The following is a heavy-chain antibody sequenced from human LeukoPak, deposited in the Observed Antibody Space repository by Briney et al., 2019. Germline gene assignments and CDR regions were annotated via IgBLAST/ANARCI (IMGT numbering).Heavy chain of an antibody. Sequence: GGSLRLSCAASRFTFTGYAMTWLRQAPGKGLEWVSGISSSGGNTYYADSVKGRFTISRDNSKNTLSLQMNSLRAEYKAVYHRCNRVRSGRPTYFDYWGQGTLVTVSS. CDR1: RFTFTGYA. CDR3: CNRVRSGRPTYFDY. CDR2: ISSSGGNT. V-gene: IGHV3-23*01. D-gene: IGHD2-8*01. J-gene: IGHJ4*02.